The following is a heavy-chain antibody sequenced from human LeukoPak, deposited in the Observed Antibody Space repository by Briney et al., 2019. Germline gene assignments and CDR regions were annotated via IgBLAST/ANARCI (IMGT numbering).Heavy chain of an antibody. D-gene: IGHD6-13*01. J-gene: IGHJ6*03. CDR3: ARAFISSSSMDV. V-gene: IGHV3-53*01. CDR1: GFTFSSYA. Sequence: GGSLRLSCAASGFTFSSYAMSWVRQAPGKGLEWVSVIYSGGSTYYADSVKGRFTISRDNSKNTLYLQMNSLRAEDTAVYYCARAFISSSSMDVWGKGTTVTVSS. CDR2: IYSGGST.